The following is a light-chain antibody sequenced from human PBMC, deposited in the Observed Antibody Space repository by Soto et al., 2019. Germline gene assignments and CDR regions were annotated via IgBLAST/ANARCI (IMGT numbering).Light chain of an antibody. CDR2: HAS. V-gene: IGKV3-15*01. CDR3: QHYNKWPLT. J-gene: IGKJ4*01. CDR1: QSVSSN. Sequence: EIVMTQSPATLSVSPGERATLSCRASQSVSSNLAWYQQKPGQAPRLLIYHASTRATGIPARFSGSASGTEFTLTISSLQCEDFAVYYCQHYNKWPLTFGGGTKVEIK.